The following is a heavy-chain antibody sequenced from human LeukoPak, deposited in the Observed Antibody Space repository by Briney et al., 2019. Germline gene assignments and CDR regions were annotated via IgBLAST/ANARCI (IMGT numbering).Heavy chain of an antibody. J-gene: IGHJ4*02. D-gene: IGHD2-15*01. CDR1: GFTFSSYA. CDR2: IRSKAYGGTT. Sequence: PAGGSLRLSCAASGFTFSSYAMHWVRQAPGKGLEWVGFIRSKAYGGTTEYAASVKGRFTISRDDSKSIAYLQMNSLKTEDTAVYYCTRWTKYCSGGSCYYFDYWGQGILVTVSS. CDR3: TRWTKYCSGGSCYYFDY. V-gene: IGHV3-49*04.